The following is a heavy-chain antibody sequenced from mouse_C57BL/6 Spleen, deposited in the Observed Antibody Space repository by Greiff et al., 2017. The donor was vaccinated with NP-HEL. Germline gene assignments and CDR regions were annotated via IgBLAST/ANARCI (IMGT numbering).Heavy chain of an antibody. CDR1: GYTFTSYD. CDR3: ARSGVLGRDDFDD. J-gene: IGHJ2*01. D-gene: IGHD4-1*01. V-gene: IGHV1-85*01. Sequence: QVQLKQPGPELVKPGASVKLSCKASGYTFTSYDINWVKQRPGQGLEWIGWIYPRDGSTKYNEKFKGKATLTVDKSSSTAYMQLHSLTSEDSSVYVCARSGVLGRDDFDDWGQGTTLTVSS. CDR2: IYPRDGST.